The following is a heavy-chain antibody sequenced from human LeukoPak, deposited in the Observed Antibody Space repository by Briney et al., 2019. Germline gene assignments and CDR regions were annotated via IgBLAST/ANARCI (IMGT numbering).Heavy chain of an antibody. Sequence: GGSLRLSCAASGFTFSSYWMSWVRQAPGKGLEWVANIKQDGSEKYYVDSVKGRFTISRDNAKNSLYLQMNSLRAEDTAVYYCARDRPGNYDILTGYYKTHHFDYWGQGTLVTVSS. V-gene: IGHV3-7*01. D-gene: IGHD3-9*01. CDR1: GFTFSSYW. CDR3: ARDRPGNYDILTGYYKTHHFDY. CDR2: IKQDGSEK. J-gene: IGHJ4*02.